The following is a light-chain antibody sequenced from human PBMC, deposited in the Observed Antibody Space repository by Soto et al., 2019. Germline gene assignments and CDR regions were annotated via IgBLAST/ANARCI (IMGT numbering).Light chain of an antibody. CDR1: QGISYY. J-gene: IGKJ3*01. CDR3: QKYDSAPRT. CDR2: AAS. V-gene: IGKV1-27*01. Sequence: DIPMTQSPSSLSASVGDRVTITCRASQGISYYLAWYQQKPGKVPKLLISAASTLQSGVPSRFSGSGSGTDFTLTISSLQPEDVATYYCQKYDSAPRTFGPGTKVDIK.